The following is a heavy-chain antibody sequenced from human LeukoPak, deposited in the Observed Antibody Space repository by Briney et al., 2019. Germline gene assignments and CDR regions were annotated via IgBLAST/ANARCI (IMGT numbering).Heavy chain of an antibody. V-gene: IGHV1-46*01. CDR2: INPSGGST. Sequence: GASVKVSCKPSGYTFTSYYMHWVRQAPGHGLEGMGIINPSGGSTSYAQKFQCRVTMTRDMSTSTVNMELSSLRSEDTAVYYCARSAYYYGSGSRDYYYMDVWGKGTTVTVSS. J-gene: IGHJ6*03. CDR3: ARSAYYYGSGSRDYYYMDV. CDR1: GYTFTSYY. D-gene: IGHD3-10*01.